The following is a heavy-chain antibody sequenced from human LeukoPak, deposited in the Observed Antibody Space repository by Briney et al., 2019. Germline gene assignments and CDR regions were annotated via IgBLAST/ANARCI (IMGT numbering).Heavy chain of an antibody. CDR1: GFTFTSYA. CDR3: AKEMGHSPHSSGTYWSDGGVGLDY. Sequence: GGSLRLSCAPSGFTFTSYAMGWVRQPPGKGRGWASAISGSVGTTTYAGSVKGRFTISRDNSKNTLYLQMNSLGAEDTAVYYCAKEMGHSPHSSGTYWSDGGVGLDYWGQGTLVTVSS. J-gene: IGHJ4*02. V-gene: IGHV3-23*01. D-gene: IGHD3-10*01. CDR2: ISGSVGTT.